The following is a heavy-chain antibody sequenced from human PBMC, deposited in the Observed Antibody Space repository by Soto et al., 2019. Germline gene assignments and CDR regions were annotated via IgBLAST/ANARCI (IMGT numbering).Heavy chain of an antibody. CDR2: IYHTGNA. D-gene: IGHD3-22*01. V-gene: IGHV4-39*01. J-gene: IGHJ4*02. CDR3: ARGPPHSI. CDR1: GDSISNSRFY. Sequence: SETLSLTCSVSGDSISNSRFYWAWIRQPPGEGLEWIGSIYHTGNAYYNPSLKSRVTIFVDTSKNQFSLKLTSVTAADTALYYCARGPPHSIWGQGTLVTVSS.